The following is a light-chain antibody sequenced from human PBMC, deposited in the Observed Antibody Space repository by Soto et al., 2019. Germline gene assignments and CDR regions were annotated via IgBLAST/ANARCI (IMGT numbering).Light chain of an antibody. CDR3: QQYNNWPPVT. Sequence: EILMTQSPAPLSVSPGERATLSCRASQSVSSTLAWYQQKPGQAPRLLIYGASTRATGIPARFSGSGSGTEFTLTISSLQSEDFAVYYCQQYNNWPPVTFGGGTKVEIK. V-gene: IGKV3-15*01. CDR2: GAS. CDR1: QSVSST. J-gene: IGKJ4*01.